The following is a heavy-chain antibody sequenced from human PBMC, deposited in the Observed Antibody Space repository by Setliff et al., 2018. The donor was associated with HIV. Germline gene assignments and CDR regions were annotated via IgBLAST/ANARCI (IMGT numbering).Heavy chain of an antibody. D-gene: IGHD3-22*01. J-gene: IGHJ4*02. V-gene: IGHV3-15*07. Sequence: GGSLRLSCAASGFVFSNAWMNWVRQAPGKGLEWVGRIKSRTDGETTDYAAPVQGRFFISRDDSKNTVYLQMNSLKTEDTAVYYCATAPGYYDSSPFDWWGPGTLVTVSS. CDR2: IKSRTDGETT. CDR1: GFVFSNAW. CDR3: ATAPGYYDSSPFDW.